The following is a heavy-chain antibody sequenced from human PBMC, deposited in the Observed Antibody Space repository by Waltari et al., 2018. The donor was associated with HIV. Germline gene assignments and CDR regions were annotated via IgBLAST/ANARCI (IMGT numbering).Heavy chain of an antibody. CDR1: GFTFSCLT. V-gene: IGHV3-73*01. CDR3: TRLVAAVAGTGH. J-gene: IGHJ4*02. D-gene: IGHD6-19*01. Sequence: EVQLVESGGGLVQPGGSLKLSCAASGFTFSCLTSHWVRQASGKGLEWVGRIRTKANSYATAYAASVKGRFIISRDDSKNTAYLQMNNLKTEDTAVYYCTRLVAAVAGTGHWGQGTLVTVSS. CDR2: IRTKANSYAT.